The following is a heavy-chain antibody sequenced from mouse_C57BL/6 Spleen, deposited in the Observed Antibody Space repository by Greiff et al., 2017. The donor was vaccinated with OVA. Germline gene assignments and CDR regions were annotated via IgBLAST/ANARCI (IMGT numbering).Heavy chain of an antibody. J-gene: IGHJ2*01. V-gene: IGHV1-80*01. Sequence: QVQLKESGAELVKPGASVKISCKASGYAFSSYWMNWVKQRPGKGLEWIGQIYPGDGDTNYNGKFKGKATLTADKSSSTAYMQLSSLTSEDSAVDFCARRGNPYYFDYWGQGTTLTVSS. CDR3: ARRGNPYYFDY. CDR2: IYPGDGDT. CDR1: GYAFSSYW.